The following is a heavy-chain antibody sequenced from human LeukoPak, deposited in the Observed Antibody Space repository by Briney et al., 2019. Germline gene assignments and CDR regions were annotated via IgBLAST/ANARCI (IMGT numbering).Heavy chain of an antibody. CDR2: IYYSVST. J-gene: IGHJ4*02. Sequence: SETLSLTCTVSGGSISSSSYYWGWIHQPPGKGLEWIGSIYYSVSTYYNPSLKSRVTISVDTSKNQFSLKLSSVTAADTAVYYCARLKGPGSSWEYYFDYWGQGTLVTVSS. D-gene: IGHD6-13*01. CDR1: GGSISSSSYY. V-gene: IGHV4-39*01. CDR3: ARLKGPGSSWEYYFDY.